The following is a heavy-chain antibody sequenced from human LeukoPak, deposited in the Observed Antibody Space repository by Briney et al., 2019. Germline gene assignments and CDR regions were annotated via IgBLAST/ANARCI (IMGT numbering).Heavy chain of an antibody. V-gene: IGHV4-59*08. CDR1: GGSISSYY. Sequence: SETLSLTCTVSGGSISSYYWSWIRQPPGKGLEWIGYIYYSGSTNYNPSLKSRVTISVHTSKNQFSLKLSYVTAADKAVSYCARPACSSTSCYVRRRNWFDPWGQGTLVTVSS. D-gene: IGHD2-2*01. J-gene: IGHJ5*02. CDR3: ARPACSSTSCYVRRRNWFDP. CDR2: IYYSGST.